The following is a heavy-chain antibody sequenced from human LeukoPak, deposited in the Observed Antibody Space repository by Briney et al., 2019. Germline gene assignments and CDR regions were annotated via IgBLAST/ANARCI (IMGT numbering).Heavy chain of an antibody. V-gene: IGHV1-24*01. CDR1: GYTLTQLS. J-gene: IGHJ4*02. CDR2: FDPEDGET. D-gene: IGHD3-22*01. CDR3: ATARYYYDSSGYYRY. Sequence: ASVTVSCKVSGYTLTQLSMHWVRPAPGKGLEWMGGFDPEDGETIYAQKVQGRVTMTDDTSTDTAYMELSSLRSEDTAVYYCATARYYYDSSGYYRYWGQGTLVTVSS.